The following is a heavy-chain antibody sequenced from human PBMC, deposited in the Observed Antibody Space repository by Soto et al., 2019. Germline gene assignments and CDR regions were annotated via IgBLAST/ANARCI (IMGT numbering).Heavy chain of an antibody. Sequence: QVQLVQSGAEVKKPGAAVKVSCKPSGDTFKNFDINWVRQATGQGPDWVGWMSAGSGASGHAQKFQGRLTLTRDTSVSTVYMELRNLSAEDTAVYYCARYIGCQVFVSWGQGALITVSS. J-gene: IGHJ5*01. V-gene: IGHV1-8*01. CDR2: MSAGSGAS. CDR1: GDTFKNFD. CDR3: ARYIGCQVFVS.